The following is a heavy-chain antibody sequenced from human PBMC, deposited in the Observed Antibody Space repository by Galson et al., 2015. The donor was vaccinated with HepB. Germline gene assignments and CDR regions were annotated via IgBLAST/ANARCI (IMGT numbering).Heavy chain of an antibody. CDR3: ARTRDQSASNWNFEY. V-gene: IGHV1-69*04. CDR2: IIPLLEIS. CDR1: GGTFDNYV. D-gene: IGHD1-1*01. Sequence: SVKVSCKASGGTFDNYVITWVRQAPGQGLEWLGRIIPLLEISKTAQKFQDRITFTADKSTGTVYMELSSLESEDTAVYCCARTRDQSASNWNFEYWGQGTLVIVSS. J-gene: IGHJ4*02.